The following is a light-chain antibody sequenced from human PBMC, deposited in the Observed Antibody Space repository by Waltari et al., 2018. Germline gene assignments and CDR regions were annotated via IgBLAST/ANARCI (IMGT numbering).Light chain of an antibody. V-gene: IGLV1-40*01. CDR3: QSYDSSLGGSV. CDR1: SSNIGAGYA. J-gene: IGLJ3*02. Sequence: QSVLTQPPSVSGAPGQRVTISCTGSSSNIGAGYAVHWYQQFPGTAPKLLIYTNINRPSGVPDRFSASKSGTSASLAITGLQAEDEGDYFCQSYDSSLGGSVFGGGTKVIVV. CDR2: TNI.